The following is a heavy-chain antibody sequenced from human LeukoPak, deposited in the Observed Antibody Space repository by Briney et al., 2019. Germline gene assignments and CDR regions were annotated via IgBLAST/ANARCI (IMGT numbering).Heavy chain of an antibody. CDR1: GGSFSGCY. V-gene: IGHV4-34*01. J-gene: IGHJ6*02. CDR3: ARVGRVATIGGGSYYYYGMDV. Sequence: PSETLSLTCAVYGGSFSGCYWSWIRQPPGKGLEWIGEINHSGSTNYNPSLKSRVTISVDTSKNQFSLKLSSVTAADTAVYYCARVGRVATIGGGSYYYYGMDVWGQGTTVTVSS. D-gene: IGHD5-12*01. CDR2: INHSGST.